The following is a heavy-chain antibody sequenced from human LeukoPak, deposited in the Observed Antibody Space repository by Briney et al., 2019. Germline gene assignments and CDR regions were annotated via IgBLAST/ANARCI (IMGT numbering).Heavy chain of an antibody. D-gene: IGHD1-14*01. V-gene: IGHV3-48*01. J-gene: IGHJ4*02. Sequence: GGSLRLSCAASGFSFSTYSMNWVRQVPGKGLEWVSYISRSSTTIYYADSVKGRFTISRDNAKNSLYLQMNGLRAEDTAVYYCARRVMKPNQFDYWGQGTLVTVSS. CDR1: GFSFSTYS. CDR3: ARRVMKPNQFDY. CDR2: ISRSSTTI.